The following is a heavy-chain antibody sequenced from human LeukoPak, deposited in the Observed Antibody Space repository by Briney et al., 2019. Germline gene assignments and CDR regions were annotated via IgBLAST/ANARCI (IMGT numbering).Heavy chain of an antibody. D-gene: IGHD6-19*01. J-gene: IGHJ4*02. CDR2: IDQDGSEN. V-gene: IGHV3-7*01. Sequence: PGGSLRLSCAASGFTFSSYWMSWVRQAPGKGLEWVANIDQDGSENYYVDSVKGRFTVSRDNAKHSLSLQMDGLSPEDTAVYFCARRHSSGWPNFDYWGQGTLVTVSS. CDR3: ARRHSSGWPNFDY. CDR1: GFTFSSYW.